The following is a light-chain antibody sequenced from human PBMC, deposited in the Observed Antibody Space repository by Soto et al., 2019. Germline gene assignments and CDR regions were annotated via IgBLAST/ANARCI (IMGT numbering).Light chain of an antibody. CDR1: SSDVGSYNL. Sequence: QSALAQPASVSGSPGQSITISCTGTSSDVGSYNLVSWYQQHPGKAPKLMIYEDTKRPPGVSNRFSGSKSGNMASLTISGLQAEDEADYFCCSYAGSSTYVFGTGTKVTVL. CDR2: EDT. V-gene: IGLV2-23*01. J-gene: IGLJ1*01. CDR3: CSYAGSSTYV.